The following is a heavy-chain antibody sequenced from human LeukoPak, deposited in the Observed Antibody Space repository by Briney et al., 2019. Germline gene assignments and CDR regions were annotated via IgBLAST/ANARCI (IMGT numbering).Heavy chain of an antibody. CDR2: IYYSGST. V-gene: IGHV4-59*01. CDR1: GGSIGSYY. CDR3: ARESLIYGSGSPIFDY. Sequence: RPSETLSLTCTVSGGSIGSYYWSWIRQPPGKGLEWIGYIYYSGSTNYSPSLKSRVTISVDTSKNQFSLNLSSVTAADTAIYYCARESLIYGSGSPIFDYWGQGALVTVSS. J-gene: IGHJ4*02. D-gene: IGHD3-10*01.